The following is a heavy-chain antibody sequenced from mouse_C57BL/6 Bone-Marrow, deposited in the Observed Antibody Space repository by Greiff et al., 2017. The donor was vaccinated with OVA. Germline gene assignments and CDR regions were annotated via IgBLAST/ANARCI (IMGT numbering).Heavy chain of an antibody. J-gene: IGHJ2*01. CDR1: GFTFSDYG. CDR3: ARHAERGGFDY. Sequence: EVMLVESGGGLVQPGGSLKLSCAASGFTFSDYGMAWVRQAPRKGPEWVAFISNLAYSIYYADTVTGRFTISRENAKNTLYLEMSSLRSEDTAMYYCARHAERGGFDYWGQGTTLTVSS. V-gene: IGHV5-15*04. CDR2: ISNLAYSI.